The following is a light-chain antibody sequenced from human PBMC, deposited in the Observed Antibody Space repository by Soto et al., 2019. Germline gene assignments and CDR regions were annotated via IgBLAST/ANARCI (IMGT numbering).Light chain of an antibody. J-gene: IGKJ1*01. V-gene: IGKV3-15*01. CDR1: QSVSSN. CDR2: GAS. CDR3: QQYNNWPPWT. Sequence: EIVMTHSLAILSFSPFQRSTLSCRASQSVSSNLAWYQQKPGQAPRLLIYGASTRATGIPARFSGSGSGTEFTLTISSLQSEHFAVYYCQQYNNWPPWTFGQGTKVDIK.